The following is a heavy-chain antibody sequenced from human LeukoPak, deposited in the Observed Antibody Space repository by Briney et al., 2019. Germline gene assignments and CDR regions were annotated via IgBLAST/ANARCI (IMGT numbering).Heavy chain of an antibody. Sequence: PSQTLSLTCAVSGGSISSGGYSWRWLRQPPGTGLEWIWYIYHSGSTYYNPSLKSRVTISVDRSKNQFSLKLSSVTAADTAVYYCARADSSGYYHFDYWGQGTLVTVSS. D-gene: IGHD3-22*01. CDR2: IYHSGST. J-gene: IGHJ4*02. CDR1: GGSISSGGYS. CDR3: ARADSSGYYHFDY. V-gene: IGHV4-30-2*01.